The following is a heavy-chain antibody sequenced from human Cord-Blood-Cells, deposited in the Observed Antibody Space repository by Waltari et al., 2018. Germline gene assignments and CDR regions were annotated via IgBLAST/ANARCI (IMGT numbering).Heavy chain of an antibody. CDR3: ARGGDYSNAFDI. J-gene: IGHJ3*02. CDR2: INSDGSST. V-gene: IGHV3-74*01. Sequence: EVQLVESGGGLVQPGGSLRLSCAASGFTFSSYWMHWVRQAPGKGLVWSSRINSDGSSTSYADSVKGRFTISRDNAKNTLYLQMNSLRAEDTAVYYCARGGDYSNAFDIWGQGTMVTVSS. CDR1: GFTFSSYW. D-gene: IGHD4-4*01.